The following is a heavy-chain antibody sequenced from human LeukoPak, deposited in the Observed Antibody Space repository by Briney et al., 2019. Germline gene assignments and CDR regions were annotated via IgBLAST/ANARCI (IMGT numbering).Heavy chain of an antibody. V-gene: IGHV3-23*01. CDR3: AGFWYYGSGSYPLDY. Sequence: GGSLRLSCAASGFTFSSYAMSWVRQAPGKGLEWVSAISGSGGSTYYADSVKGRFTISRDNSKNTLYLQMNSLRAEDTAVYYCAGFWYYGSGSYPLDYWGQGTLVTVSS. D-gene: IGHD3-10*01. CDR1: GFTFSSYA. J-gene: IGHJ4*02. CDR2: ISGSGGST.